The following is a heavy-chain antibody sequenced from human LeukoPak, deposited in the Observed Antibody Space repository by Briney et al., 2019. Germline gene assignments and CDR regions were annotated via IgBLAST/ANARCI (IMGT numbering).Heavy chain of an antibody. D-gene: IGHD6-13*01. CDR2: FDPEDGET. J-gene: IGHJ4*02. V-gene: IGHV1-24*01. CDR1: GYTLTELS. Sequence: ASVKVSCKVSGYTLTELSMHWVRQAPGKGLEWMGGFDPEDGETIYAQKFQGRVTMTEDTSTDTAYMELSSLRSEDTAVYYCATGSIFFIAAAGLTGPSDYWGQGTLVTVSS. CDR3: ATGSIFFIAAAGLTGPSDY.